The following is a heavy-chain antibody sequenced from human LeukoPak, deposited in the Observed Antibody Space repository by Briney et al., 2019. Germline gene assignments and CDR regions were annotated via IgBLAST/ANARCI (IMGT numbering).Heavy chain of an antibody. V-gene: IGHV1-3*01. CDR1: GYTFTSYA. D-gene: IGHD5-24*01. J-gene: IGHJ6*02. Sequence: ASVKVSCKASGYTFTSYAMHWVRQAPGQRLEWMGWINAGNGNTKYSQKFQGRVTMTEDTSTDTAYMELSSLRSEDTAVYYCATDGSGNYYYYGMDVWGQGTTVTVSS. CDR3: ATDGSGNYYYYGMDV. CDR2: INAGNGNT.